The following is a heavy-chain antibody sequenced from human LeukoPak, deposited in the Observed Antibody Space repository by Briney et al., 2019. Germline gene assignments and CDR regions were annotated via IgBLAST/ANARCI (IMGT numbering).Heavy chain of an antibody. J-gene: IGHJ6*02. V-gene: IGHV4-39*01. Sequence: PSETLSLTCAVSGDSISSSSYYWGWIRQPPGKGLEWIGSIYYSGSTYYNPSLKSRVTISVDTSKDQFSLKLSSVTAADTAVYYCARHSRYCSGGRCYSASYYYGMDVWGQGTTVTVSS. CDR1: GDSISSSSYY. D-gene: IGHD2-15*01. CDR3: ARHSRYCSGGRCYSASYYYGMDV. CDR2: IYYSGST.